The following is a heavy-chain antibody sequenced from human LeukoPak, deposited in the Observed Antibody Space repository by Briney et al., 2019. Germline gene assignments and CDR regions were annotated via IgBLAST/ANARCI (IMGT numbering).Heavy chain of an antibody. J-gene: IGHJ4*02. V-gene: IGHV4-4*09. Sequence: PSETLSLTCTVSGGSISSYYWSWIRQPPGKGLEWIGYIYTSGSTNYNPSLKSRVTISVDTSKNQFSLKLSSVTAADTAVYYCARSVIRALGAFDYWGQGTLVTFSS. CDR3: ARSVIRALGAFDY. CDR2: IYTSGST. CDR1: GGSISSYY. D-gene: IGHD3-22*01.